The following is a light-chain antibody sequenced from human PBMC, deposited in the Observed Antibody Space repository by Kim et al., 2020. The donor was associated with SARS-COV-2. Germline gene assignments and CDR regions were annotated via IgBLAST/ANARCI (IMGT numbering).Light chain of an antibody. CDR3: QQYEYSTEKEWT. Sequence: EIVLTQTPGTLSLSPGERATLSCRASQSVTSSFLAWYQHKPGQAPRLLFYGASARATGLPDMFSGSGSGTDLTHTINRLGPVDFAEFYSQQYEYSTEKEWTFGQGTKVEFK. V-gene: IGKV3-20*01. CDR1: QSVTSSF. J-gene: IGKJ1*01. CDR2: GAS.